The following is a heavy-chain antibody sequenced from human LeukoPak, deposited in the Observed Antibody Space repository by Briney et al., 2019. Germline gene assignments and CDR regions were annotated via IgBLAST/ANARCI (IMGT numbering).Heavy chain of an antibody. J-gene: IGHJ3*01. CDR1: GFTFSGST. CDR3: ARQAVARPFDL. Sequence: PGESLRLSCAAYGFTFSGSTMTWVRQTPGKGLEWVSSISSSGTYIYYSDSFKGRFTISRDNAQSSLYLQMNSLRAGDTAVYYCARQAVARPFDLWGQGTMVAVSS. V-gene: IGHV3-21*06. CDR2: ISSSGTYI.